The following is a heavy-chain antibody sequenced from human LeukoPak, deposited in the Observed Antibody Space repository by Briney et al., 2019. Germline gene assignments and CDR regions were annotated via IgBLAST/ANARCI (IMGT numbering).Heavy chain of an antibody. D-gene: IGHD3-10*01. Sequence: GGSLRLSCAASGFTFRNYVIHWVRQAPGKGLEWVAVTPSDLNVKLYADSVKGRFTISRDNSRSTLYLQMNSLRPKDTAIYYCAREGYYGSGSPPSLYFDYWGQGTLVTVSS. V-gene: IGHV3-30-3*01. CDR1: GFTFRNYV. CDR3: AREGYYGSGSPPSLYFDY. J-gene: IGHJ4*02. CDR2: TPSDLNVK.